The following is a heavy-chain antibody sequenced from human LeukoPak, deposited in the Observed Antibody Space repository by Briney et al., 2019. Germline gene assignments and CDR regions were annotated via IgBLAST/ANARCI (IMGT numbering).Heavy chain of an antibody. CDR3: ARDNPRTDYYGSGSETNWFDP. D-gene: IGHD3-10*01. CDR1: GYTFTSYG. Sequence: GASVKVSCKASGYTFTSYGISWVRQAPGQGLEWMGWISAYNGNTNYAQKLQGRVTMTTDTSTSTAYMELRSLRSDDTAVYYCARDNPRTDYYGSGSETNWFDPWGQGTLVTVSS. J-gene: IGHJ5*02. V-gene: IGHV1-18*01. CDR2: ISAYNGNT.